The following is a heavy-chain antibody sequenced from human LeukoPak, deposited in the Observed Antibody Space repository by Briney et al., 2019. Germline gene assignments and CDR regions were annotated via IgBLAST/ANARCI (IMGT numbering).Heavy chain of an antibody. J-gene: IGHJ6*02. CDR2: MKPNSGNT. V-gene: IGHV1-8*01. D-gene: IGHD3-9*01. CDR3: ARAASSLRYFDWLHHYYYGMDV. CDR1: GYTFTSYD. Sequence: GPVKVSCKASGYTFTSYDINWVRPATGQGLEWMGWMKPNSGNTGYAQKFQGRVTMTRNTSISTAYMELSRLRSEDTAVYYCARAASSLRYFDWLHHYYYGMDVWGQGTTVTVSS.